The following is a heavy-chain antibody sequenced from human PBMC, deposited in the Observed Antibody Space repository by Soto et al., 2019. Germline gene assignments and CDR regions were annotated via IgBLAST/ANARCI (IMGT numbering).Heavy chain of an antibody. J-gene: IGHJ4*02. CDR2: IIPIFGTA. CDR1: GGTFSSYA. Sequence: GASVKVSCKASGGTFSSYAISWLRQAPGQGLAWMGGIIPIFGTANYAQKFQGRVTITADKSTSTAYMELSSLRSEDTAVYYCARDGGPRARKNWSGRKNYLDYWGQGTLVTGS. V-gene: IGHV1-69*06. CDR3: ARDGGPRARKNWSGRKNYLDY. D-gene: IGHD3-3*01.